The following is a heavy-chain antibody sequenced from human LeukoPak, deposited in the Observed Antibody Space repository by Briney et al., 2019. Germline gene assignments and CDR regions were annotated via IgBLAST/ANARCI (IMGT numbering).Heavy chain of an antibody. CDR2: ISYDGSNK. CDR1: GFTFSTYA. J-gene: IGHJ6*03. V-gene: IGHV3-30*04. CDR3: ARRYYDFWSGYFTYYYYYMDV. D-gene: IGHD3-3*01. Sequence: GRSLRLSCAASGFTFSTYAMHWVRQAPGKGLEWVAVISYDGSNKYYADSVKGRFTISRDNSKNTLYLQMNSLRAEGTAVYYCARRYYDFWSGYFTYYYYYMDVWGKGTTVTVSS.